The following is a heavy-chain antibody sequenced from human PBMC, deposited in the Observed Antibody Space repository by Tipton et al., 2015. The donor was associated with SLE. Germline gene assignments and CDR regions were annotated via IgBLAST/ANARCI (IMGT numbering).Heavy chain of an antibody. D-gene: IGHD3-22*01. Sequence: TLSLTCNVSGGSISSTSYYWAWLRQPPGKGLEWIGSMYYSGTTYYNPSLKSRVTISVDTSKNQFSLKLSSVTAADTAVYNCARGYYYDTTGYRSWMDPWGQGTLVTVSS. CDR2: MYYSGTT. J-gene: IGHJ5*02. CDR1: GGSISSTSYY. V-gene: IGHV4-39*07. CDR3: ARGYYYDTTGYRSWMDP.